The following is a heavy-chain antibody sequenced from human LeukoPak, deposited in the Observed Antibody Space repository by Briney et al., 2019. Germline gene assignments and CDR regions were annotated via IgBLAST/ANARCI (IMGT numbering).Heavy chain of an antibody. CDR1: GFTFSSYA. CDR2: ISGSGGST. J-gene: IGHJ4*02. Sequence: GGSLRLSCAASGFTFSSYAMSWVRQAPGKGLEWVSAISGSGGSTYYADSVKGRFTISRDNAKNSLYLQMNSLRAEDTAVYYCARDSPYGGNLDYWGQGTLVTVSS. D-gene: IGHD4-23*01. V-gene: IGHV3-23*01. CDR3: ARDSPYGGNLDY.